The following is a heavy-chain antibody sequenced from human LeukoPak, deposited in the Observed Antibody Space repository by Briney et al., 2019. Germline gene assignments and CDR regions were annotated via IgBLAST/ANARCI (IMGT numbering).Heavy chain of an antibody. V-gene: IGHV4-4*07. D-gene: IGHD2-2*01. J-gene: IGHJ6*02. CDR3: ARIVVVPTAIYYYYYGMDV. CDR1: GGSISSYY. CDR2: IYTSGST. Sequence: SETLSFTCTVSGGSISSYYWSWIRQPAGKGLEWIGRIYTSGSTNYNPSLRSRVTISVDTSKKQFSLKLTSVTAADTAVYYCARIVVVPTAIYYYYYGMDVWGQGTTVTVSS.